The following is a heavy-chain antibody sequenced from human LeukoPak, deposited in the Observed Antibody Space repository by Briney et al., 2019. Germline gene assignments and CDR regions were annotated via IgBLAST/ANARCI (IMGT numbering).Heavy chain of an antibody. CDR3: AKDRKVHIT. Sequence: GGSPRLSCAASGFTFSSYAMNWVRQASGKGLEWVSGITDSGRKTYYADYVKGRFSISRDNSKNTVYLQMSDLRAEDTAVYYCAKDRKVHITWGQGTLVTVSP. CDR2: ITDSGRKT. J-gene: IGHJ5*02. CDR1: GFTFSSYA. V-gene: IGHV3-23*01. D-gene: IGHD2-21*01.